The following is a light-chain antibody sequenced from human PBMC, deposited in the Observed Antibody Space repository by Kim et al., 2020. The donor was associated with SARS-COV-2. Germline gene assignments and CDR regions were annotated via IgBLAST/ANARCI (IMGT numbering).Light chain of an antibody. Sequence: GQRVTISCSGSSSNIGTNTANWYRQLPGTAPNLLIYSDNQRPSGVPDRFSGSKSGTSASLAISGLQSEDEADYYCAAWDDSLNGWVFGGGTQLTVL. J-gene: IGLJ3*02. CDR1: SSNIGTNT. CDR3: AAWDDSLNGWV. CDR2: SDN. V-gene: IGLV1-44*01.